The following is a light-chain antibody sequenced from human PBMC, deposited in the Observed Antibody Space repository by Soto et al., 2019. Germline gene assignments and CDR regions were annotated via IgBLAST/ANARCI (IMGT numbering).Light chain of an antibody. J-gene: IGKJ1*01. V-gene: IGKV3-20*01. CDR2: DAS. Sequence: EVVLTQSPATLSLSPGDRATLSCRASQSVSSYFAWYQQRPGQAPRLLIYDASNRATGIPARFSGSGSGTDFTLTISRLEPEDFAVYYCQQYGSSPPTFGQGTKVDIK. CDR3: QQYGSSPPT. CDR1: QSVSSY.